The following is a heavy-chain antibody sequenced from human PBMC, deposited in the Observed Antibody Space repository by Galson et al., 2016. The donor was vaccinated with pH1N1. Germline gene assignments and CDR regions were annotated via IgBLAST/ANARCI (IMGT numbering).Heavy chain of an antibody. V-gene: IGHV5-51*03. CDR1: GYSFISQW. J-gene: IGHJ3*02. CDR3: ARQYDFGDYRGNAFDI. D-gene: IGHD4-17*01. Sequence: QSGAEVKKPGESLKISCKASGYSFISQWIAWVRQVPGKGLEWVGVVNPGGSTIRYSPSFQGQVTISSDKSISTAYLPWIRLRASDTATYYCARQYDFGDYRGNAFDIWGQGTVVIVSS. CDR2: VNPGGSTI.